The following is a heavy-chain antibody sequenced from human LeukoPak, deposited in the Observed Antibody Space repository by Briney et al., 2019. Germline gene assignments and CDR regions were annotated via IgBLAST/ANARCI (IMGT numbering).Heavy chain of an antibody. Sequence: WGSLRLSCAASGFTVSSNYMSWVRQAPGKGLEWVSVIYSGGSTYYADSVKGRFTISRDNSKNTLYLQMNSLRAEDTAVYYCARESGGGSGWYAIDYWGQGTLVTVSS. V-gene: IGHV3-53*01. D-gene: IGHD6-19*01. CDR3: ARESGGGSGWYAIDY. J-gene: IGHJ4*02. CDR2: IYSGGST. CDR1: GFTVSSNY.